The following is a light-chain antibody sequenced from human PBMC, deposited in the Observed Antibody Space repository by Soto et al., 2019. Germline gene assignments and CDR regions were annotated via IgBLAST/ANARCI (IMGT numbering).Light chain of an antibody. CDR2: AAS. V-gene: IGKV1-39*01. J-gene: IGKJ1*01. CDR3: QQYKSHTT. Sequence: HSPATLYLYVETNLTIPCRASQSISSYLNWYQQKPGKAPKLLIYAASSLQSGVPSRFSGSGSGTEFTLTIKYLQPDDLATYICQQYKSHTTLGRGTKVDVK. CDR1: QSISSY.